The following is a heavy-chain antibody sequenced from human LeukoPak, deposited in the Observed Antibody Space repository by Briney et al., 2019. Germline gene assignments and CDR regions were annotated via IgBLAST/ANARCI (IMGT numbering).Heavy chain of an antibody. Sequence: SVKVSCKASGGTFSSYAISWVRQAPGQGLEWMGRVIPIFGTANYAQKFQGGVTITTDESTSTAYMELGSLRSEDTAVYYCARGNPGYSSGWYIGSSYYYMDVWGKGTTVTVS. J-gene: IGHJ6*03. CDR3: ARGNPGYSSGWYIGSSYYYMDV. CDR2: VIPIFGTA. CDR1: GGTFSSYA. D-gene: IGHD6-19*01. V-gene: IGHV1-69*05.